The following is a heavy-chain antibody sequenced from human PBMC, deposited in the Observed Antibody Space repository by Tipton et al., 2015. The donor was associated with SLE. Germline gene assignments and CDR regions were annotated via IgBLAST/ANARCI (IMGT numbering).Heavy chain of an antibody. CDR2: IYYSGST. Sequence: TLSLTCAVYGGSFSGYYWSWIRQPPGKGLEWIGSIYYSGSTYYNPSLKSRVTISADTSKNQFSLKLSSVTAADTTVYYCARRGSTSWYVGAFDIWGQGTMVTVSS. CDR3: ARRGSTSWYVGAFDI. CDR1: GGSFSGYY. V-gene: IGHV4-34*01. D-gene: IGHD6-13*01. J-gene: IGHJ3*02.